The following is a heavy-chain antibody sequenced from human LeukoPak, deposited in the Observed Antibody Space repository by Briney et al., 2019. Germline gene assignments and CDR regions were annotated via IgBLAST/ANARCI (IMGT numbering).Heavy chain of an antibody. Sequence: GGFLRLSCAASGFSFSDEYMSWIRQAPGQGLEWISYISASGSYTNYADSVKGRFTISRDNAKNSLYLQMNSLRAEDTAVYYCGRSRGAGPGAHFDVWGQGTLVTVSS. V-gene: IGHV3-11*03. D-gene: IGHD6-19*01. CDR3: GRSRGAGPGAHFDV. CDR1: GFSFSDEY. J-gene: IGHJ4*02. CDR2: ISASGSYT.